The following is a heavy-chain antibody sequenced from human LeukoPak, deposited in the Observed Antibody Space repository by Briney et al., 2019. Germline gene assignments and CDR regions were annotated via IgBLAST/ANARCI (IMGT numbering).Heavy chain of an antibody. J-gene: IGHJ6*02. CDR3: ARLAGTTGRYYYYGMDV. V-gene: IGHV4-4*07. D-gene: IGHD4-11*01. CDR2: IYTSGST. CDR1: TRSISSYY. Sequence: TSETRSLTCTLSTRSISSYYSSWIRQPAGRGLEWLGRIYTSGSTNYNPSLKSRVTISVDTSKNQFYLTLSSVTAADTAVYYCARLAGTTGRYYYYGMDVWGQGTTVTVSS.